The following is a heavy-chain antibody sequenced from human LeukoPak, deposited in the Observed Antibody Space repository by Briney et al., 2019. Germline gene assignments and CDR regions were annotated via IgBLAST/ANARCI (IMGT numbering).Heavy chain of an antibody. J-gene: IGHJ6*02. CDR2: ISYDASNK. Sequence: GGSLRLSCAASGFTFSSYWMSWVRQAPGKGLEWVAVISYDASNKYYTDSVKGRFTISRDNSKNTLYLQMNSLRAEDTAVYYCAKERRITATGYYYYYGMDVWGQGTTVTVSS. D-gene: IGHD6-13*01. V-gene: IGHV3-30*18. CDR1: GFTFSSYW. CDR3: AKERRITATGYYYYYGMDV.